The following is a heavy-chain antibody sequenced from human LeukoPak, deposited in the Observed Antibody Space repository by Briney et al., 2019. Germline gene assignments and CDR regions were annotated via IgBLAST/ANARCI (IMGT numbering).Heavy chain of an antibody. V-gene: IGHV5-51*01. CDR1: GYSFTSYW. J-gene: IGHJ4*02. CDR2: IYPGDSDT. CDR3: ASTLALRQVFGIAAAGLDY. D-gene: IGHD6-13*01. Sequence: GEPLKISCKGSGYSFTSYWIGWVRQMPGKGLEWMGIIYPGDSDTRYSPSFQGQVTISADKSISTAYLQWSSLKASDTAMYYCASTLALRQVFGIAAAGLDYWGQGTXVTXXS.